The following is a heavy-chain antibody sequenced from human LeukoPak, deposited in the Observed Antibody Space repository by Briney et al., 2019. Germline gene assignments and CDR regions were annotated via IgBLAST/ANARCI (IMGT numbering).Heavy chain of an antibody. D-gene: IGHD6-13*01. CDR2: INWNSDSI. V-gene: IGHV3-9*01. J-gene: IGHJ4*02. Sequence: GGSLRLSCAVSGFTFDDYAMHWVRQVPGKGLEWVSGINWNSDSIGYADSVKGRFTTSRDNAKNSLYLQMNSLRAEDTAVYYCSGTIAASLRVFDYWGQGTLVTVSS. CDR1: GFTFDDYA. CDR3: SGTIAASLRVFDY.